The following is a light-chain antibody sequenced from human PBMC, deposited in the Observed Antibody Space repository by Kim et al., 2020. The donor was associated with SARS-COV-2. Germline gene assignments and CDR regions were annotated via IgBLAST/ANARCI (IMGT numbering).Light chain of an antibody. V-gene: IGKV3-20*01. CDR2: DAS. Sequence: EIVLTQSPGTLSLSPGERATLSCRASQSVGSNYLAWYQQKPGRAPRLLIYDASTRATGIPDRFSDSGSGTDFTLSISRLEPEDFAVYYCQQFGDSPPRTFGQGTKLEI. J-gene: IGKJ2*01. CDR3: QQFGDSPPRT. CDR1: QSVGSNY.